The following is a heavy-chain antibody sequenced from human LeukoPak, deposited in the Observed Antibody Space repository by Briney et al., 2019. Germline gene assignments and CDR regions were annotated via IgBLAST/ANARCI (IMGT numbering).Heavy chain of an antibody. CDR3: ARPTVTTRDGMDV. CDR2: IYHSGST. V-gene: IGHV4-4*02. J-gene: IGHJ6*02. Sequence: SGTLSLTCAVSGGSISSSNWWSWVRQPPGKGLEWIGEIYHSGSTNYNPSLKSRVTISVDTSKNQFSLKLSSVTAADTAVYYCARPTVTTRDGMDVWGQGTTVTVSS. D-gene: IGHD4-11*01. CDR1: GGSISSSNW.